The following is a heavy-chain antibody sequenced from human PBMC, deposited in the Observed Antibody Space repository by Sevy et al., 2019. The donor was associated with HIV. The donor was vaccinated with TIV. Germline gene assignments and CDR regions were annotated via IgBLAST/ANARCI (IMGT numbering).Heavy chain of an antibody. CDR2: FSFGCGQI. V-gene: IGHV3-23*01. D-gene: IGHD2-8*01. CDR3: AREGCTKPHDY. Sequence: GGSLRLSCAASGFTFSIYSMSWVRQAPGKGLEWVSTFSFGCGQINYADSVKGRFTISRDNSKNTLYLQMNSLSAEDPAVYYCAREGCTKPHDYWGQGTLVTVSS. CDR1: GFTFSIYS. J-gene: IGHJ4*02.